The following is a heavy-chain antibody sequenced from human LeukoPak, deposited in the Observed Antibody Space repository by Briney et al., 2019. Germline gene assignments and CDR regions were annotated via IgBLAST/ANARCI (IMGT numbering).Heavy chain of an antibody. CDR3: ARDPHTISGLDY. CDR1: GYTFTSYY. D-gene: IGHD6-19*01. V-gene: IGHV1-46*01. CDR2: INPSGGST. J-gene: IGHJ4*02. Sequence: GASVKVSCKASGYTFTSYYMHWVRQAPGQGLGWMGIINPSGGSTSYAQKFQGRVTMTRDMSTSTVYMELSSLRSEDTAVYYCARDPHTISGLDYWGQGTLVTVSS.